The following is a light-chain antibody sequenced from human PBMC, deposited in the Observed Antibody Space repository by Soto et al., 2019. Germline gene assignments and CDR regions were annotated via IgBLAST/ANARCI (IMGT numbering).Light chain of an antibody. CDR3: QQYNGYPWT. V-gene: IGKV1-5*01. J-gene: IGKJ1*01. CDR2: DAS. Sequence: DIQMTQSPSTLSASVGDRVTITCRASQSISSWLAWYQQKPGKAPKLLIYDASSLESGVPSRFSGYESGTEFTLTISSLQPDDFATYYCQQYNGYPWTFGQGTKVESK. CDR1: QSISSW.